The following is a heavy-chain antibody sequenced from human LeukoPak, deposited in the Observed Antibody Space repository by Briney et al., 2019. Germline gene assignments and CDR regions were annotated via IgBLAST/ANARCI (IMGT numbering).Heavy chain of an antibody. Sequence: ASVKVSCKASGGTFSSYAISWVRQAPGQGLEWMGGIIPIFGTANYAQKFQGRATITADESTSTAYMELSSLRSEDTAVYYCARGDAMVPFDYWGQGTLVTVSS. CDR2: IIPIFGTA. CDR1: GGTFSSYA. D-gene: IGHD3-10*01. CDR3: ARGDAMVPFDY. V-gene: IGHV1-69*01. J-gene: IGHJ4*02.